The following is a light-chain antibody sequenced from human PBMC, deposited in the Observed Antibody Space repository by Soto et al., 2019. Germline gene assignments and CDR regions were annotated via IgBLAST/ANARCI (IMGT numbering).Light chain of an antibody. CDR1: SSNIGSNY. Sequence: QSVLTQPPSASGTPGQRVTISCSGSSSNIGSNYVYWYQQLPGTAPKLLIYRNNQRPSGVPDRFSGSKSGTSASLAISGLRFEDEADYYCAAWDDSLSARVFGTGIKLTVL. CDR3: AAWDDSLSARV. J-gene: IGLJ1*01. V-gene: IGLV1-47*01. CDR2: RNN.